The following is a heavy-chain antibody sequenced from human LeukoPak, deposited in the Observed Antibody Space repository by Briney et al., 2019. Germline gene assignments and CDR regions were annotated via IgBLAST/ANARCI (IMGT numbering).Heavy chain of an antibody. CDR2: IYYSGRT. CDR3: ARVDCSGSSCSWFAT. CDR1: GGSISRLY. V-gene: IGHV4-59*11. Sequence: AETLSLTCTLSGGSISRLYGRWLPHPPGGALEEWGYIYYSGRTNYNAPLKSRFTISVATSKTQFSLKLSSVTAADTAVYSCARVDCSGSSCSWFATGGQGPLATVSP. D-gene: IGHD2-15*01. J-gene: IGHJ5*02.